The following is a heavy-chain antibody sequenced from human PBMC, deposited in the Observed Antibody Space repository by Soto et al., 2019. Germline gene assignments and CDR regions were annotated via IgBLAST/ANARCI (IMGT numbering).Heavy chain of an antibody. V-gene: IGHV5-51*01. CDR3: ARQVEYYYDSSGDNCFDP. CDR1: GYSFTSYW. J-gene: IGHJ5*02. Sequence: PGESLKISCKGSGYSFTSYWIGWVRQMPGKGLEWMGIIYPGDSDTRYSPSFQGQVTISADKSISTAYLQWSSLKASDTAMYYCARQVEYYYDSSGDNCFDPWGQGPLVTVSS. CDR2: IYPGDSDT. D-gene: IGHD3-22*01.